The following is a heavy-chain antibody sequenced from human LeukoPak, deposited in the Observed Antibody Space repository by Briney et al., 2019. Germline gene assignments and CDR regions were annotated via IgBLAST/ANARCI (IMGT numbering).Heavy chain of an antibody. CDR1: GGSISSGGYY. CDR2: IYHSGST. V-gene: IGHV4-30-2*01. D-gene: IGHD3-3*01. Sequence: PSQTLSLTCTVSGGSISSGGYYWSWIRQPPGKGLEWIGYIYHSGSTYYNPSLKSRVTISVDRSKNQFSLKLSSVTAADTAVYYCARSHEPLSGYPAHYFDYWGQGTLVTVSS. CDR3: ARSHEPLSGYPAHYFDY. J-gene: IGHJ4*02.